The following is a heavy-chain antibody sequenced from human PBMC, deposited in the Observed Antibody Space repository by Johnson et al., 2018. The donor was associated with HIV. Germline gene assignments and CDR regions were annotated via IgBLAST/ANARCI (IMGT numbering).Heavy chain of an antibody. CDR3: ARAGQQWLADAFDI. D-gene: IGHD6-19*01. CDR1: GFTFSNAW. Sequence: EVQLVESGGGLVQPGGSLRLSCAASGFTFSNAWMSWVRQAPGKGLEWVSVIYSGGSTYYADSVKGRFTISRDNSKNTPYLQMNSLRAEDTAVYYCARAGQQWLADAFDIWGQGTMVTVSS. J-gene: IGHJ3*02. CDR2: IYSGGST. V-gene: IGHV3-66*02.